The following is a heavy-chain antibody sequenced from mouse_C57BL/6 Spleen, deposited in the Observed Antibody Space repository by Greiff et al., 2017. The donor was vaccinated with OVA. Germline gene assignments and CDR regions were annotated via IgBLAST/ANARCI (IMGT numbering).Heavy chain of an antibody. Sequence: VQLQQSGAELARPGASVKLSCKASGYTFTSYGISWVKQRTGQGLEWIGEIYPRSGNTYYNEKFKGKATLTADKSSSTAYMELRSLTSEDSAVYFCAREKAYYSNYVNFDYWGQGTTLTVSS. CDR2: IYPRSGNT. J-gene: IGHJ2*01. CDR1: GYTFTSYG. V-gene: IGHV1-81*01. CDR3: AREKAYYSNYVNFDY. D-gene: IGHD2-5*01.